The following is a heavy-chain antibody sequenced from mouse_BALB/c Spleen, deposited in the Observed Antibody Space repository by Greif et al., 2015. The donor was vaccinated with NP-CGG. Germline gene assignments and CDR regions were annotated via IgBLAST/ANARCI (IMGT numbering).Heavy chain of an antibody. CDR3: AGKYGNYYAMDY. J-gene: IGHJ4*01. Sequence: VQLVESGPGLVQPSQSLSITCTVSGFSLTSYGVHWVRQSPGKGLEWLGVIWGGGSTDYNAAFISRLSISKDNSKSQVFFKMNSLQANDTAIYYCAGKYGNYYAMDYWGQGTSVTVSS. V-gene: IGHV2-2*02. CDR2: IWGGGST. CDR1: GFSLTSYG. D-gene: IGHD2-10*02.